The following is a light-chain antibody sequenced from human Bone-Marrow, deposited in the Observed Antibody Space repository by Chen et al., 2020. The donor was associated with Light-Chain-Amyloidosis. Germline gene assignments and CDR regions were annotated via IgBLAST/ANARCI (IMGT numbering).Light chain of an antibody. CDR2: DDS. Sequence: SYVLTQPFSVSVAPGLTATITCGGNTIGSTSVHWYQQTPGQAPLTVVYDDSDRPSGIPARLSGSNSGNTATLTISRVEAGDEADYYCQVWDRSSDRPVFGGGTKLTVL. J-gene: IGLJ3*02. CDR1: TIGSTS. CDR3: QVWDRSSDRPV. V-gene: IGLV3-21*02.